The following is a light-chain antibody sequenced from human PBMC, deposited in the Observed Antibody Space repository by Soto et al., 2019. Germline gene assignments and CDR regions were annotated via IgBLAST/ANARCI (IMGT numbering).Light chain of an antibody. CDR1: QAVNTR. V-gene: IGKV3D-11*01. J-gene: IGKJ1*01. Sequence: EIVLTQSPATLSSFPGDRVTLSCRASQAVNTRLAWYQNKPGQAPRLLIYLASNRAAGVPARFSGSGSGTDFTLTISNVEPEDFAVYYCHHRQSWPRTFGQGTTVDIK. CDR2: LAS. CDR3: HHRQSWPRT.